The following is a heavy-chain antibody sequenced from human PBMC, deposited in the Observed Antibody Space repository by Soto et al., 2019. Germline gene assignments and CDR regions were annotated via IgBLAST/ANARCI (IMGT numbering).Heavy chain of an antibody. D-gene: IGHD5-12*01. V-gene: IGHV3-53*01. J-gene: IGHJ4*02. CDR2: IYSGGST. CDR1: VVPFSVND. Sequence: GGSLSLSCAASVVPFSVNDMSWVRPAPVKGLEWVSVIYSGGSTYYADSVKGRFTISRDNSKNTLYLQMNSLRAEDTAVYYCAIHRDGYTMGYYFDYWGQGTLVTVSS. CDR3: AIHRDGYTMGYYFDY.